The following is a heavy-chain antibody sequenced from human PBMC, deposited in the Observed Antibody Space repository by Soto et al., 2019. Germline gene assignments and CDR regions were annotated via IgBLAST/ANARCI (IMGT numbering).Heavy chain of an antibody. D-gene: IGHD3-3*01. CDR3: ARTVTIFGKVTRFDH. CDR2: ISAYNGNT. J-gene: IGHJ4*02. V-gene: IGHV1-18*01. Sequence: GASVKVSCKASGYTFSSYVITWVRQAPGQGLEWMGWISAYNGNTDYAQNLQDRVTMTTDTSTSTAYMEVRRLRSDDTAVYYCARTVTIFGKVTRFDHWGQGTLVTVSS. CDR1: GYTFSSYV.